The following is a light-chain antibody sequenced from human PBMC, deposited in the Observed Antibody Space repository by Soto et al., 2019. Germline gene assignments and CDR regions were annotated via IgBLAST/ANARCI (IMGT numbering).Light chain of an antibody. CDR3: QQYSVWPLT. J-gene: IGKJ4*01. Sequence: EIVLTQSPATLSLSPGERATLSCRASQSVSSSYLAWYQQKPGQAPRLLIYGASTRATGIPARFSGSGSEAEFALTISTLQSEDFAVYYCQQYSVWPLTFGGGTRVDIK. V-gene: IGKV3D-7*01. CDR2: GAS. CDR1: QSVSSSY.